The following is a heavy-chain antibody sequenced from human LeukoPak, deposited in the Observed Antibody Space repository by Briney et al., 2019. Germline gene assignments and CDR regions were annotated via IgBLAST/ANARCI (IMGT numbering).Heavy chain of an antibody. CDR1: GFTFSSHW. CDR2: IKQDGSAK. V-gene: IGHV3-7*01. Sequence: GGSLRLSCAASGFTFSSHWMSWVRQAPGKGLKWVANIKQDGSAKYYVDSVRGRFTISRDNTKTSLYLQMNSLRAEDTAVYYCAKGTLDIVVVPAAPKVYYFDYWGQGTLVTVSS. J-gene: IGHJ4*02. CDR3: AKGTLDIVVVPAAPKVYYFDY. D-gene: IGHD2-2*01.